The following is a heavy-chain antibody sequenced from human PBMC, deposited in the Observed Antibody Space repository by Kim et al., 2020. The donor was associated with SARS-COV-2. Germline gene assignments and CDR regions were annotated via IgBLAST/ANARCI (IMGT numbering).Heavy chain of an antibody. J-gene: IGHJ4*02. CDR3: AKDGGGMCGSVDY. CDR1: GFTFSSYG. D-gene: IGHD1-26*01. CDR2: IWYDGSNK. V-gene: IGHV3-33*06. Sequence: GGSLRLSCAASGFTFSSYGMHWVRQAPGKGLEWVSVIWYDGSNKYYADSVKGRFTISRDNSKNTLYLQMNSLRAEDTAVYYCAKDGGGMCGSVDYWGQGTLVTVSS.